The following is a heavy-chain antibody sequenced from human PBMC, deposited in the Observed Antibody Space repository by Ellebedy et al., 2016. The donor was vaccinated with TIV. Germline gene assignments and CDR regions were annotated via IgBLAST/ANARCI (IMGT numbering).Heavy chain of an antibody. CDR3: ARTSSGWADY. CDR1: GFTFSSYG. D-gene: IGHD6-19*01. V-gene: IGHV3-33*08. Sequence: GESLKISCAASGFTFSSYGMHWVRQAPGKGLEWVAVIWYDGSNKYYADSVKGRFTISRDNSKNTLYLQMNSLRAEDTAVYYCARTSSGWADYWGQGTLVTVSS. CDR2: IWYDGSNK. J-gene: IGHJ4*02.